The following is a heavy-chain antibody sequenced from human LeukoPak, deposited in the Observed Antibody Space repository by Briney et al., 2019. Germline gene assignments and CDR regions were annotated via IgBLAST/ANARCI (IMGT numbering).Heavy chain of an antibody. CDR3: XXXHSXXFGVXXPXNWFDP. CDR1: GFTFSSYA. V-gene: IGHV3-23*01. J-gene: IGHJ5*02. CDR2: ISGSGGST. D-gene: IGHD3-3*01. Sequence: PGGSLRLSCAASGFTFSSYAMSWVRQAPGKGLEWVSAISGSGGSTYXADSVKGRFTISRDNSKNTLYLQMNSLRAEDTAVYYCXXXHSXXFGVXXPXNWFDPWGQGTLVTVSS.